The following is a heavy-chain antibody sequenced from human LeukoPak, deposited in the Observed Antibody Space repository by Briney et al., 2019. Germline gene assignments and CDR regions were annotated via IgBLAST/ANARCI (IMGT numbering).Heavy chain of an antibody. D-gene: IGHD4-23*01. CDR2: IIPMLGVP. J-gene: IGHJ6*03. V-gene: IGHV1-69*05. CDR1: GGIFSNLA. CDR3: ASQTTVVSYEHYYYYMDV. Sequence: SVKVSCKASGGIFSNLAISWVRQAPGHGPEWLGGIIPMLGVPTYAQRFQGRLTINTDESTRTAYMELSSLRSEDTAVYYCASQTTVVSYEHYYYYMDVWGKGTTVTDSS.